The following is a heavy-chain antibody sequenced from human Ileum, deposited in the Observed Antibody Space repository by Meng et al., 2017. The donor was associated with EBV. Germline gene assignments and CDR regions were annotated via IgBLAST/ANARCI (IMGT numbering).Heavy chain of an antibody. Sequence: QVQLQESGPGLGKPSGTLSLTCPVSGDSISSDIWWSWVRQPPGKGLEWIGEVYPRGDTNYNPSLKSRVDISVDKSKNQFYLSLFSVTAADTAVYYCGRDQGRELINHWGQGTLVTVSS. D-gene: IGHD1-7*01. J-gene: IGHJ4*02. CDR3: GRDQGRELINH. V-gene: IGHV4-4*02. CDR1: GDSISSDIW. CDR2: VYPRGDT.